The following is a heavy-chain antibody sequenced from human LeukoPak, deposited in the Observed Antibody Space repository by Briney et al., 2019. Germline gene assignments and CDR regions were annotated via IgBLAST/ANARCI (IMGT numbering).Heavy chain of an antibody. CDR2: ISYDGSNK. CDR3: ARDHGSYYASYYYGMDV. D-gene: IGHD1-26*01. V-gene: IGHV3-30-3*01. CDR1: GFIFSNYV. J-gene: IGHJ6*02. Sequence: GGSLRLSCAASGFIFSNYVMHWVRQPPGKGLEWVAVISYDGSNKYYADSVKGRFTISRDNSKNTLYLQMNSLRAEDTAVYYCARDHGSYYASYYYGMDVWGQGTTVTVSS.